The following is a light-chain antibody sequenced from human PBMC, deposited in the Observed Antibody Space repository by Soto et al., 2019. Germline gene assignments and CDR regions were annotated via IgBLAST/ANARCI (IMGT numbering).Light chain of an antibody. Sequence: DIVMTQTPLSLSVTPGQPASISCKSSQSLLHSDGKTYLYWYLQKPGQPPHLLIYEVSHRFSGVLDRFSGSGSRTDFTLLISRVEVDDVGLYYCMQTIQFPLFTFGPGTRVDIK. CDR3: MQTIQFPLFT. J-gene: IGKJ3*01. CDR1: QSLLHSDGKTY. V-gene: IGKV2D-29*01. CDR2: EVS.